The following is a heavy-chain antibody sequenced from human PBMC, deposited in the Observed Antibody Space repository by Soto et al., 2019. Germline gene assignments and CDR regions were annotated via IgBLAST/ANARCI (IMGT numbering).Heavy chain of an antibody. D-gene: IGHD6-19*01. Sequence: GESLKISCAASGFTFSSYAMNWVRQAPGKGLEWVSGLSGSGDRTYYADSVKGRFTISRDNSKNTLYLQMSSLRAEDTAVYYCAKGGSSGWYAAFDYYYYMDVWGKGTTVTVSS. V-gene: IGHV3-23*01. CDR1: GFTFSSYA. CDR2: LSGSGDRT. CDR3: AKGGSSGWYAAFDYYYYMDV. J-gene: IGHJ6*03.